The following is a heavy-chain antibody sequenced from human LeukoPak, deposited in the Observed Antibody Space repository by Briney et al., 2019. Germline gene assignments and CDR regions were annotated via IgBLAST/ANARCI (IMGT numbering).Heavy chain of an antibody. V-gene: IGHV4-34*01. CDR1: GGSFSGYY. CDR3: TRVHSPVPDY. Sequence: SETLSLTCAVYGGSFSGYYWSWIRQPPGKGLEWIGEINHSGSTNYNPSLKSRVTISVDTSKNKFSLKLSSVTAADTTVYYCTRVHSPVPDYWGKGTLVTVSS. J-gene: IGHJ4*02. D-gene: IGHD1-14*01. CDR2: INHSGST.